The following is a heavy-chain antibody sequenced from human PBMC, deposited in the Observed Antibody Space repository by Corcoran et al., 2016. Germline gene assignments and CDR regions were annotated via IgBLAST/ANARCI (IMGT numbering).Heavy chain of an antibody. CDR3: ARGPPHCTSTSCAIDY. V-gene: IGHV4-4*07. J-gene: IGHJ4*02. CDR2: IYTSGST. D-gene: IGHD2-2*01. Sequence: QVQLQESGPGLVKPSETLSLTCTVSGGSIGNYYWSWIRQPAGKGLECIGRIYTSGSTNYNPSLRSRVTMSVDTSKNQFSLRLSSVTAADTAVYYCARGPPHCTSTSCAIDYWGQGTLVTVSS. CDR1: GGSIGNYY.